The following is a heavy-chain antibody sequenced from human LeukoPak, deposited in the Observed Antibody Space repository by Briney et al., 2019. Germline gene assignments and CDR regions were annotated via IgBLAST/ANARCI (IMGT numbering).Heavy chain of an antibody. CDR3: ARRYCRGGACREFDY. CDR1: GFTFSDYY. Sequence: PGGSLRLSCAASGFTFSDYYMSWIRQAPGKGLEWFSYISPSSGYTNYADSVKGRFTFSRDNAKNSLYLQMNSLRAEDTAVYYCARRYCRGGACREFDYRGQGTLVTVSS. CDR2: ISPSSGYT. D-gene: IGHD2-15*01. J-gene: IGHJ4*02. V-gene: IGHV3-11*03.